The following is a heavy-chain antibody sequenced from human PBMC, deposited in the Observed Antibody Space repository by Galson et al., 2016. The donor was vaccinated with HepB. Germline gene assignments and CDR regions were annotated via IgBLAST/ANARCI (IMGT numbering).Heavy chain of an antibody. V-gene: IGHV4-39*01. J-gene: IGHJ3*02. CDR2: IYYSGTT. CDR1: GGSISSSTDY. Sequence: TLSLTCSVSGGSISSSTDYWGWIRQPPGKGLEWIGTIYYSGTTYYNPSLESRVTISVDTSQNQFSLKLSSVTAADTALFYCARQEGDTMVRGVVADAFDIWGQGTMVTVSS. CDR3: ARQEGDTMVRGVVADAFDI. D-gene: IGHD3-10*01.